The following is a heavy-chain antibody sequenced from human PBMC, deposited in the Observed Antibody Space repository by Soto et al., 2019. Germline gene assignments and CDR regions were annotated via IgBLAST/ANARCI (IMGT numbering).Heavy chain of an antibody. CDR1: GFTFSSYS. J-gene: IGHJ5*02. CDR2: ISSSSSTI. CDR3: ARHPERIAEIGWFDP. V-gene: IGHV3-48*01. Sequence: EVQLVESGGGLVQPGGSLRLSCAASGFTFSSYSMNWVRQAPGKGLEWVSYISSSSSTIYYADSVKGRFTISRDNAKNSLYLQMNSLRAEDTAVYYCARHPERIAEIGWFDPWRQGTLVTVCS. D-gene: IGHD6-13*01.